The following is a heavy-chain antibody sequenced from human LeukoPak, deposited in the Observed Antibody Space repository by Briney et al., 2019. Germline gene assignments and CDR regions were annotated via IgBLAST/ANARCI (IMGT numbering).Heavy chain of an antibody. CDR3: AGRDVDYGDYVDY. V-gene: IGHV4-39*01. J-gene: IGHJ4*02. Sequence: PSETLSLTCTVSGGSISSSSYYWGWIRQPPGKGLEWIGSIYYSGSTYYNPSLKSRDAISVDTSKNQFSLKLSSVTAADTAVYYCAGRDVDYGDYVDYWGQGTLVTVSS. D-gene: IGHD4-17*01. CDR2: IYYSGST. CDR1: GGSISSSSYY.